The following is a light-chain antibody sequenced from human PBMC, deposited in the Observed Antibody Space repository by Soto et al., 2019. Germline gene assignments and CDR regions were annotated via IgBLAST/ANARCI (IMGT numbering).Light chain of an antibody. Sequence: EIVMTQSPGTLSVSPGERATLSCRAGQSVSSNLAWYQQRPGQAPRLLIYGASTRATGIPARFSGSGSGTEFTLTISSLQSEDFAIYYCQQNNDWPWTSGQGTKVDIK. CDR2: GAS. J-gene: IGKJ1*01. CDR3: QQNNDWPWT. CDR1: QSVSSN. V-gene: IGKV3-15*01.